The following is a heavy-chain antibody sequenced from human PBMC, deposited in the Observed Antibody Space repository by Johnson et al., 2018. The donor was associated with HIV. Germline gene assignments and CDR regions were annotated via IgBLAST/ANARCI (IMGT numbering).Heavy chain of an antibody. CDR3: ARDSLETSDGAFDI. V-gene: IGHV3-30*03. CDR2: ISHDGSNK. J-gene: IGHJ3*02. D-gene: IGHD1-1*01. CDR1: GFTFSNYA. Sequence: VQLVESGGGLVQPGGSLRLSCAASGFTFSNYAMSWVRQAPGKGLEWVAVISHDGSNKYYTESVKGRFTISRDNSKNTMYLQMTSLRAEDTAVYYCARDSLETSDGAFDIWGQGTMVTVSS.